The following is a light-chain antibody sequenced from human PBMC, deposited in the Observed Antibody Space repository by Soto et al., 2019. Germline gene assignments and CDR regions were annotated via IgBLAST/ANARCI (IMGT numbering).Light chain of an antibody. J-gene: IGKJ1*01. V-gene: IGKV3-15*01. CDR1: QSVSRK. Sequence: EILMAQSPATLAVSPGESATLSCRASQSVSRKLAWYQQTRGQAPRLLIYGASTRATGVPARFSGSGSGTEFTLTISNLQSEDFAVYHCQQYDKWPRTFGQGTKVDIK. CDR3: QQYDKWPRT. CDR2: GAS.